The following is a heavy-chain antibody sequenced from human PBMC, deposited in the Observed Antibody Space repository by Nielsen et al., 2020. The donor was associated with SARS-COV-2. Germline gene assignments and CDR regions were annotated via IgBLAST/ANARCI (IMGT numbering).Heavy chain of an antibody. CDR3: ARTRVRYDYVWGSYRLWYFDY. CDR2: ISSSSSYI. D-gene: IGHD3-16*02. CDR1: GFTFSSYS. Sequence: GESLKISCAASGFTFSSYSMNWVRQAPGKGLEWVSSISSSSSYIYYADSVKGRFTISRDNAKNSLYLQMNSLRAEDTAVYYCARTRVRYDYVWGSYRLWYFDYWGQGTLVTVSS. J-gene: IGHJ4*02. V-gene: IGHV3-21*04.